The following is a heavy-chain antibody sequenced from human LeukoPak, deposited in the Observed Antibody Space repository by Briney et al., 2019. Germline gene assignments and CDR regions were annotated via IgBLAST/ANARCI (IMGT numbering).Heavy chain of an antibody. J-gene: IGHJ4*02. V-gene: IGHV3-30*18. CDR3: AKDREGTTFDN. CDR1: GFTFSNYD. D-gene: IGHD1-7*01. Sequence: PGGSLRLSCAASGFTFSNYDMHWVRQAPGKGLEWVAVMSYDGSNKYYADSVKGRFTISRDNSKNTVYLQMNSLRAEDTAVYYCAKDREGTTFDNWGQGTLVTVSS. CDR2: MSYDGSNK.